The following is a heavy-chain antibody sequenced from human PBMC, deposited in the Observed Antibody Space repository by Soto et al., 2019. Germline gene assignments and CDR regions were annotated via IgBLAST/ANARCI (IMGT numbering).Heavy chain of an antibody. V-gene: IGHV4-39*01. CDR2: IYYSGST. CDR1: GGSISSSSYY. CDR3: ASSMVRGAPLLYYYYAMDV. D-gene: IGHD3-10*01. J-gene: IGHJ6*02. Sequence: PSETLSLTCTVSGGSISSSSYYWGWIRQPPGKGLEWIGSIYYSGSTYYNPSLKSRVTISVDTSKNQFSLKLSSVTAADTAVYYCASSMVRGAPLLYYYYAMDVWGQGTTVTVSS.